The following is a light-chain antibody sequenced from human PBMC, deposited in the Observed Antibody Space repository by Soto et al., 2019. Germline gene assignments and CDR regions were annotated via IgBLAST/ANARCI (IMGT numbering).Light chain of an antibody. CDR1: STDVGNYNY. Sequence: QSVLTQPPSASGSPGQSLTISCTGTSTDVGNYNYVSWYQQHPGKAPKLMISDVNRRPSGVPDRFSGSKSGNTASLTVSGLQAEDEADYYCSSYVGSNNWVFGGGTKVTVL. J-gene: IGLJ3*02. V-gene: IGLV2-8*01. CDR2: DVN. CDR3: SSYVGSNNWV.